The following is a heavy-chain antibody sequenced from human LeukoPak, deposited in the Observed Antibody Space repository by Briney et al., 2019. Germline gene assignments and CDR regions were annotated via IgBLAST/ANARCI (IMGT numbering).Heavy chain of an antibody. CDR3: ARVPRSYYYYYYMDV. J-gene: IGHJ6*03. Sequence: SETLSLTCTVSGGSISSDSYYWGWIRQSPGRALEWIVNIFHSGATYYNPSLRSRVAISLDTSKNQFSLRLNSVTAADTAVYYCARVPRSYYYYYYMDVWGKGTTVTVSS. CDR2: IFHSGAT. CDR1: GGSISSDSYY. V-gene: IGHV4-39*07.